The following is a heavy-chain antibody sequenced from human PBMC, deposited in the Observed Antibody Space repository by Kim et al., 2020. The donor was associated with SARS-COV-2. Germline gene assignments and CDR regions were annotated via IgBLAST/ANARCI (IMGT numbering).Heavy chain of an antibody. CDR2: ISSNSSCI. J-gene: IGHJ4*02. D-gene: IGHD6-13*01. Sequence: GGSLRLSCAASGFTFGSYTMHWVRQAPGKGLEWVSSISSNSSCIYYADSVKGRFTISRDNAKNSLYLQMNRLRAEDTAVYYCARDSSSWYYFDYWGQGTLVTLSS. V-gene: IGHV3-21*01. CDR3: ARDSSSWYYFDY. CDR1: GFTFGSYT.